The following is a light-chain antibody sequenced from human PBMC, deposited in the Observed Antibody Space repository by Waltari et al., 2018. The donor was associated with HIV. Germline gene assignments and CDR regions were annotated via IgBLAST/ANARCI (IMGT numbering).Light chain of an antibody. CDR3: AAWDDSLNGVV. CDR1: SSNIGNNA. Sequence: QYVLTQPPSVSEAPRQRVTISCSGSSSNIGNNAVNWYQQLPGKAPKLLIYYDDLLPSGVSDRFSGSKSGTSASLAISGLQSEDEADYYCAAWDDSLNGVVFGGGTKLTVL. CDR2: YDD. J-gene: IGLJ2*01. V-gene: IGLV1-36*01.